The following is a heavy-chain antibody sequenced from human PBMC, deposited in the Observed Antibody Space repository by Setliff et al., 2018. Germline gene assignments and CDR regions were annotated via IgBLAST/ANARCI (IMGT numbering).Heavy chain of an antibody. CDR3: ARGRNVAARLLDS. V-gene: IGHV4-34*01. CDR2: INHIGTT. D-gene: IGHD6-6*01. CDR1: GGTFTYYY. J-gene: IGHJ5*01. Sequence: SETLSLTCAASGGTFTYYYWTWIRQPPGKGLEWIGEINHIGTTNYNPSLKNRVSMSIDTAKNQFSLKVPSVTAADTATYYCARGRNVAARLLDSWGQGTLVTVSS.